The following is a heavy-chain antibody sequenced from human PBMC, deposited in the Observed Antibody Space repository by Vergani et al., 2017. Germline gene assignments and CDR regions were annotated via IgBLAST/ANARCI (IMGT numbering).Heavy chain of an antibody. J-gene: IGHJ6*02. Sequence: EVQLLESGGGLVQPGGSLRLSCAASGFTFSSYAMSWVRQAPGKGLEWVSAISGSGGSTYYADSVKGRFTISRDNSKNTLYLQMNSLRAEDTAVYYCATKTDYSYGPIKDYCYYGMDVWGQGTTVTVSS. V-gene: IGHV3-23*01. CDR2: ISGSGGST. D-gene: IGHD5-18*01. CDR1: GFTFSSYA. CDR3: ATKTDYSYGPIKDYCYYGMDV.